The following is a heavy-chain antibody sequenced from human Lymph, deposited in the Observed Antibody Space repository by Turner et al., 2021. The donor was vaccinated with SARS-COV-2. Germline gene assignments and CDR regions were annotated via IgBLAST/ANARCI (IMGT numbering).Heavy chain of an antibody. CDR2: ITFTSSYI. D-gene: IGHD2-21*02. CDR3: ARGPPDFPYYFDY. CDR1: GFTFSRYS. V-gene: IGHV3-21*01. J-gene: IGHJ4*02. Sequence: EVQLVESGGGLVKPGGSLRLSRASTGFTFSRYSMNWVRQTPGKGLEWVSSITFTSSYIYYADSVKSRFTISKDNDKNSLYLQMNSLRAEDTAVYYCARGPPDFPYYFDYWGQETLVTVSS.